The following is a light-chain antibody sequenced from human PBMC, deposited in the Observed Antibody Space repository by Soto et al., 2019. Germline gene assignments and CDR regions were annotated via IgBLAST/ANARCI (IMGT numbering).Light chain of an antibody. CDR1: QSVLYTSNNKNY. V-gene: IGKV4-1*01. CDR2: WAS. CDR3: QQYYNTPWT. J-gene: IGKJ1*01. Sequence: DIMMTQSPDSLAVSLGERATVNCKSSQSVLYTSNNKNYLAWYQQKAGKPPKLLIYWASTRESGVPGRFSGSGSGTDFTLTISSLQAEDVAVYYCQQYYNTPWTFGQGTKVEIK.